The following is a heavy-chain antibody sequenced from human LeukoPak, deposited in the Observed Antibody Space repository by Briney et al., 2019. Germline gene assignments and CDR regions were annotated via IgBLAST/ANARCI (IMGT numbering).Heavy chain of an antibody. CDR3: ATYRQVLLPFES. D-gene: IGHD2-8*02. J-gene: IGHJ4*02. V-gene: IGHV3-23*01. CDR1: GFTFSSYA. Sequence: GGSLRLSCAASGFTFSSYAMIWVRQPPGKGLEWVSSIFPSGGEIHYADSVRGRFTISRDNSKSTLSLQMNSLKAEDTAIYYCATYRQVLLPFESWGQGTLVTVSS. CDR2: IFPSGGEI.